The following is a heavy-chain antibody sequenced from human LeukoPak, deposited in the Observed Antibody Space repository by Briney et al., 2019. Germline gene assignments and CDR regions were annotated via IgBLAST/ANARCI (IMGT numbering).Heavy chain of an antibody. CDR2: ISWNSGSI. CDR3: GRFRSGFDH. CDR1: GFTFDDYA. D-gene: IGHD3-10*01. V-gene: IGHV3-9*01. J-gene: IGHJ4*02. Sequence: SLRLSCAASGFTFDDYAMHWVRQAPGKGLEWVSGISWNSGSIGYADSVKGRFTISRDNAKNSLYLQMNSLRAEDTALYYCGRFRSGFDHWGQGTLVTVSS.